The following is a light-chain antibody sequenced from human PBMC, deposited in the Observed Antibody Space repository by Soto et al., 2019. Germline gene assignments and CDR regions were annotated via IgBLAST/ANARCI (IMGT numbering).Light chain of an antibody. CDR1: SSNIGNNY. CDR3: QSYDNSLSAYA. V-gene: IGLV1-40*01. Sequence: QSVLTQPPSVSAAPGQKVTISCSGSSSNIGNNYVHWYQQFPGIAPKLLLSGLTNRPSGIPDRFSGSKSGTSASLAITGLQAEDEADYYCQSYDNSLSAYAFGGGTRSPS. J-gene: IGLJ1*01. CDR2: GLT.